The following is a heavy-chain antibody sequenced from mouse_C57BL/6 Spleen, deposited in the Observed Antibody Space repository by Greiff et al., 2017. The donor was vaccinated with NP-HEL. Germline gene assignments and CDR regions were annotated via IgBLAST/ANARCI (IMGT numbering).Heavy chain of an antibody. V-gene: IGHV1-50*01. CDR3: ARYGYYDPHYYAMDY. Sequence: VQLQQPGAELVKPGASVKLSCKASGYTFTSYWMQWVKQRPGQGLEWIGEIDPSDSYTNYNQKFKGKATLTVDTSSSTAYMQLSSLTSEDSAVYYCARYGYYDPHYYAMDYWGQGTSVTVSS. CDR1: GYTFTSYW. J-gene: IGHJ4*01. D-gene: IGHD2-4*01. CDR2: IDPSDSYT.